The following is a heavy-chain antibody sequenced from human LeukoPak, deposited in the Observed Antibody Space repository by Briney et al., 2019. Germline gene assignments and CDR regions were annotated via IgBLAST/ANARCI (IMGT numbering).Heavy chain of an antibody. CDR1: GVTPSRNY. CDR3: ARETSNSAGY. J-gene: IGHJ4*02. Sequence: GGSLRLSCAPPGVTPSRNYMRWAGQAPGKGLEWVSVIYGSSSTYYADSVKGRFTISRDNSKHTLYLQMNSLRAGDTAVYYCARETSNSAGYCGQGTLVTVSS. D-gene: IGHD6-13*01. V-gene: IGHV3-53*01. CDR2: IYGSSST.